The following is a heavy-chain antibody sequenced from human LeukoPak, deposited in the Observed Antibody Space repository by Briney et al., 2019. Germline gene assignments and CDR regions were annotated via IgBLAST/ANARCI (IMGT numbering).Heavy chain of an antibody. D-gene: IGHD3-22*01. V-gene: IGHV4-4*07. J-gene: IGHJ3*02. CDR3: ASTNANYYDSSGYLDVFDI. Sequence: SETLSLTCTVSGGSISSYYWSWIRQPAGKGLEWIGRIYTSGSTNYNPSLKSRVTMSVDTSKNQFSLKLSSVTAADTAVYYCASTNANYYDSSGYLDVFDIWGQGTMVTVSS. CDR2: IYTSGST. CDR1: GGSISSYY.